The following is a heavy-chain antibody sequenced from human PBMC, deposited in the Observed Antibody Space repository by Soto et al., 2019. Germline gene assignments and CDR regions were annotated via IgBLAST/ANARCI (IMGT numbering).Heavy chain of an antibody. D-gene: IGHD5-18*01. Sequence: GASVKVSCKASGYTFTSYGISWVRQAPGQGLEWMGWISAYNGNTNYAQKLQGRVTMTTDTSTSTAYMELRSLRSDDTAVYYCARDYGSYGYPIFDYWGQGTLVTVSS. V-gene: IGHV1-18*01. CDR2: ISAYNGNT. J-gene: IGHJ4*02. CDR3: ARDYGSYGYPIFDY. CDR1: GYTFTSYG.